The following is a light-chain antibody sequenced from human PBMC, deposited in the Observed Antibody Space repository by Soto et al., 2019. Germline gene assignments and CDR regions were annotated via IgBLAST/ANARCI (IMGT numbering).Light chain of an antibody. J-gene: IGKJ2*01. Sequence: EIVLTQSPGSLSLSPGEGATLSCRASQSVSSTYLAWYQQKPGQAPRLLIYDASIRAPGIPDRFRGTGSGTDFTLIITGLEPEDFAVYYCQQYGKSPTFGQGTKLEIK. CDR3: QQYGKSPT. V-gene: IGKV3-20*01. CDR1: QSVSSTY. CDR2: DAS.